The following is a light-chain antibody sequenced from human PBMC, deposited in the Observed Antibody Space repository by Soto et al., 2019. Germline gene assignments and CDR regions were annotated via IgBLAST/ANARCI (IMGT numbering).Light chain of an antibody. Sequence: QSVLTQPPSASGSPGQSVTISCTGTSSDVGGYNHVSWYQHHPGKAPKLMIYEVSQRPSGVPDRFSGSKSGNTASLSVSGLQADDEADYFCNSYAGNGNWVFGGGTKLTVL. CDR3: NSYAGNGNWV. CDR2: EVS. V-gene: IGLV2-8*01. CDR1: SSDVGGYNH. J-gene: IGLJ3*02.